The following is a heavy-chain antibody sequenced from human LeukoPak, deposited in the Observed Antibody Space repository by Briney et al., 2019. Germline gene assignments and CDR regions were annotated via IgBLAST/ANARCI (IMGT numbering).Heavy chain of an antibody. Sequence: PGGSLRLSCAASGFTFSDYYMSWIRQAPGKGLEWVSYISSSGSTIYYADSVKGRFTISRDNAKNSLYLQMNGLRAEDTAVYYCARIVESAGYYFDYWGQGTLVTVSS. CDR2: ISSSGSTI. D-gene: IGHD2-21*01. CDR1: GFTFSDYY. J-gene: IGHJ4*02. V-gene: IGHV3-11*01. CDR3: ARIVESAGYYFDY.